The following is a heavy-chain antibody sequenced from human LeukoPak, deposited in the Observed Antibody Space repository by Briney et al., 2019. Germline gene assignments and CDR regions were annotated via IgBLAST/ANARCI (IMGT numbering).Heavy chain of an antibody. CDR3: ARETPYYYDSSGHLDY. CDR1: GFTFSDYY. J-gene: IGHJ4*02. V-gene: IGHV3-11*04. CDR2: ISSSGSTT. D-gene: IGHD3-22*01. Sequence: PGGSLRLSCAASGFTFSDYYMSWIRQAPGKGLEWVSYISSSGSTTYYADSVKGRFTISRDNAKNSLYLQMNSLRAEDTAVYYCARETPYYYDSSGHLDYWGQGTLVTVSS.